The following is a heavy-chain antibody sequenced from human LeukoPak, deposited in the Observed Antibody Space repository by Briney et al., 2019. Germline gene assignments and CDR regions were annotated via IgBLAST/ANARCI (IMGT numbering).Heavy chain of an antibody. V-gene: IGHV4-59*01. CDR3: ARSKGSGNYFDY. J-gene: IGHJ4*02. CDR2: ISDSGNT. D-gene: IGHD3-10*01. CDR1: GGSITSYY. Sequence: SETLSLTCTDSGGSITSYYWNWIRQPPGKGLEWVGYISDSGNTNYNPSLKSRVTISIDTSKNQFSLKLTSVTAADTAIYYCARSKGSGNYFDYWGQGTLVTVSS.